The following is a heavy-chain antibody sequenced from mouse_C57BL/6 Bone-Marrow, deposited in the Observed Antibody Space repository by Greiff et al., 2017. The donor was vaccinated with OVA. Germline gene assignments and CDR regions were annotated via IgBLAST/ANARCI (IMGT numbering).Heavy chain of an antibody. J-gene: IGHJ4*01. CDR1: GFTFSSYA. D-gene: IGHD1-1*01. V-gene: IGHV5-4*01. CDR3: ARDPLYYYGSGVMDY. CDR2: ISDGGSYT. Sequence: VQLKESGGGLVKPGGSLKLSCAASGFTFSSYAMSWVRQTPEKRLEWVATISDGGSYTYYPDNVKGRFTISRDNAKNNLYLQMSHLKSEDTAMYYCARDPLYYYGSGVMDYWGQGTSVTVSS.